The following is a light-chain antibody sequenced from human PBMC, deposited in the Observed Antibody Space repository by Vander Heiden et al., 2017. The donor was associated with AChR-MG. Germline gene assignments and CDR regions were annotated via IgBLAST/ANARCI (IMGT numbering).Light chain of an antibody. V-gene: IGLV1-44*01. CDR1: STNIGRNA. Sequence: QSVLTQPPSASGAPGQRVTSTCSGSSTNIGRNAVTWYQQLPGTAPKLLIYSNNQRTAGFPDRFSGSKSGTSASLAISELQSEDEADYYCAAWDDSLNGRVFGGGTKLTVL. CDR3: AAWDDSLNGRV. J-gene: IGLJ2*01. CDR2: SNN.